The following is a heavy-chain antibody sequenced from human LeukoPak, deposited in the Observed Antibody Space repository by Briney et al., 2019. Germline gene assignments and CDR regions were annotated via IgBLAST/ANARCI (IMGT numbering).Heavy chain of an antibody. D-gene: IGHD5-12*01. CDR1: GYTFTGYY. Sequence: ASVKVSCKASGYTFTGYYMHWVRQSPGQGLEWMGWINPNSGGTNYAQKFQGRVTITADKSTSTAYMELSSLRSEDTAVYYCARGGGYSGYEIDYWGQGTLVTVSS. CDR2: INPNSGGT. V-gene: IGHV1-2*02. J-gene: IGHJ4*02. CDR3: ARGGGYSGYEIDY.